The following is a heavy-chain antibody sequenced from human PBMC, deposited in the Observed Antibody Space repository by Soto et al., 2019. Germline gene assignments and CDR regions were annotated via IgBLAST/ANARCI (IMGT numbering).Heavy chain of an antibody. CDR1: GGSISSGGYY. J-gene: IGHJ6*02. D-gene: IGHD3-9*01. CDR2: IYYSGST. Sequence: PSETLSLTCTVSGGSISSGGYYWSWIRQHPGKGLEWIGYIYYSGSTYYNPSLKSRVTISVDTSKNQFSLKLSSVTAADTAVYYCARDLGYYDILTGYYTYDYYYGMDVWGQGTTVTVSS. V-gene: IGHV4-31*03. CDR3: ARDLGYYDILTGYYTYDYYYGMDV.